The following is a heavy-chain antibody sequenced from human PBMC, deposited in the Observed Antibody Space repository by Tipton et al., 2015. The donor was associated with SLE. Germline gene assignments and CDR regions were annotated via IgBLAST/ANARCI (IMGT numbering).Heavy chain of an antibody. J-gene: IGHJ4*02. Sequence: TLSLTCSVSGASISSHYWTWIRQPPGKGLEWIGYISDSGITNYNPSLKSRVAISIDTSKNQFSLNLSSVTAAGTALYYCAREAPNTCYFDSWGQGTLVTVSS. CDR2: ISDSGIT. V-gene: IGHV4-59*11. CDR3: AREAPNTCYFDS. D-gene: IGHD2-8*01. CDR1: GASISSHY.